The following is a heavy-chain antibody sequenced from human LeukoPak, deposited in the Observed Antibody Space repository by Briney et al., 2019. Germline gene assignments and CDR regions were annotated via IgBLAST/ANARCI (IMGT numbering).Heavy chain of an antibody. CDR3: AKEEAARSYYYYYMDV. CDR1: GFTFDDYA. CDR2: ISWDGGST. D-gene: IGHD6-6*01. Sequence: GGSLRLSCAASGFTFDDYAMHWVRQAPGKGLEWVSLISWDGGSTYYADSVKGRFTISRDNSKNSLYLQMNSLRAEDTALYYCAKEEAARSYYYYYMDVWGKGTTVTVSS. V-gene: IGHV3-43D*03. J-gene: IGHJ6*03.